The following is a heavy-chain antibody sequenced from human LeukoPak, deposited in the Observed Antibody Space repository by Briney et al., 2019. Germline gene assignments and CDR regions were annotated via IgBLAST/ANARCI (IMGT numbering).Heavy chain of an antibody. CDR1: GGSISSYY. CDR3: ARQGRDGYIVDY. D-gene: IGHD2-21*02. J-gene: IGHJ4*02. CDR2: IYYSGST. Sequence: SETLSLTCTISGGSISSYYWSWIRQPPGKGLEWIGYIYYSGSTNYNPSLKSRVTISVDTSKNQFSLKLSSVTAADTAVYYCARQGRDGYIVDYWGQGTLVTVPS. V-gene: IGHV4-59*08.